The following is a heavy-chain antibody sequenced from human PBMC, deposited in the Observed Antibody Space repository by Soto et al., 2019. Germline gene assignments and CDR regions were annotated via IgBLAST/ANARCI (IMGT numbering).Heavy chain of an antibody. CDR3: ARDWFGIDY. V-gene: IGHV1-18*01. J-gene: IGHJ4*02. CDR1: GYTFTSYG. Sequence: QVQLVQSGAEVKKPGASVKVSCKASGYTFTSYGISWVRQAPGQGLEWMGWINPYNGNTNYAQKLQGRVTMTTDTSTNTAYMELRSLGSDDTAVFDCARDWFGIDYWGQGTLVTVSS. CDR2: INPYNGNT. D-gene: IGHD3-16*01.